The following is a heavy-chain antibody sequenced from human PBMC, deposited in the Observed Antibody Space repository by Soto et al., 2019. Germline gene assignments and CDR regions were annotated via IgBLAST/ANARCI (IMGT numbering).Heavy chain of an antibody. Sequence: KTSETLSLTCAVYGGSFSGYYWSWIRQPPGKGLEWIGEINHSGSTNYNPSLKSRVTMSVDTSKNQFSLKLSSVTAADTAVYYCALGEEVYYYGMDVWGQGTTVTVSS. D-gene: IGHD3-16*01. V-gene: IGHV4-34*01. J-gene: IGHJ6*02. CDR3: ALGEEVYYYGMDV. CDR2: INHSGST. CDR1: GGSFSGYY.